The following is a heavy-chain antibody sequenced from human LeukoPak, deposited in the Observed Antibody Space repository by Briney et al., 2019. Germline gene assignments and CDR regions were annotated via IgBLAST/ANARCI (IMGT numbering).Heavy chain of an antibody. CDR1: GFTFSSYG. J-gene: IGHJ4*02. V-gene: IGHV3-33*05. CDR2: ISYDGSNK. D-gene: IGHD3/OR15-3a*01. Sequence: GGSLRLSCGASGFTFSSYGMHWVRQAPGKGLEWVAVISYDGSNKYYADSVNGRFTISRDNAKNSLYLQMNSLRDEDTAVYYCGRAFGLTDYWGQGTLVTVSS. CDR3: GRAFGLTDY.